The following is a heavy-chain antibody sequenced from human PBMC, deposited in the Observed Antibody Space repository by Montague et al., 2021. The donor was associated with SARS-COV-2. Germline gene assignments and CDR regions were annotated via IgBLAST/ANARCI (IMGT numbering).Heavy chain of an antibody. CDR2: IYSSRSN. J-gene: IGHJ3*02. V-gene: IGHV4-59*01. CDR1: GGSISSYY. CDR3: ARGSSWMGYAFDI. D-gene: IGHD6-13*01. Sequence: SETLSLTCTVSGGSISSYYCSWIRQPPGKGLEWIGYIYSSRSNNSNSTLTLRVTRSVDTSKTQFPLTLSSVTAADTAVYYFARGSSWMGYAFDIWGQGTMVTVSS.